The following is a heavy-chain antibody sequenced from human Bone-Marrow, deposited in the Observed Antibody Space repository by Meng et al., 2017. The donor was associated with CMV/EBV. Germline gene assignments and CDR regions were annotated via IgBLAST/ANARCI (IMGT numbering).Heavy chain of an antibody. CDR1: GFTFSSYA. J-gene: IGHJ3*02. CDR2: ISYDGSNK. V-gene: IGHV3-30-3*01. CDR3: ARDRSSGGYCSSTSCRYPGAFDI. Sequence: GGSLRLSCAASGFTFSSYAMHWVRQAPGKGLEWVAVISYDGSNKYYADSVKGRFTISRDNSKNTLYLQMNSLRAEDTAVYYCARDRSSGGYCSSTSCRYPGAFDIWGQGTMVTASS. D-gene: IGHD2-2*01.